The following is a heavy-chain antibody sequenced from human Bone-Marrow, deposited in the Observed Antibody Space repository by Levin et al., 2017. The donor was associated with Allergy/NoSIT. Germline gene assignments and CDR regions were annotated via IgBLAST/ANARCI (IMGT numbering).Heavy chain of an antibody. CDR1: GFTFDDYA. V-gene: IGHV3-9*01. J-gene: IGHJ3*02. CDR3: AKDMDYGGNSADGFDI. D-gene: IGHD4-23*01. CDR2: ISWNSGTI. Sequence: SLKISCAASGFTFDDYAMHWVRQAPGKGLEWVSGISWNSGTIGYVDSVKGRFTISRDNAKNSLYLQMKSLRAEDTALYYCAKDMDYGGNSADGFDIWGQGTMVIVSS.